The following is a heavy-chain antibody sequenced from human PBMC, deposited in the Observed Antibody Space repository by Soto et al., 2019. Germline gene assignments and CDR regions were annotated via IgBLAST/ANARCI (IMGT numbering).Heavy chain of an antibody. Sequence: QVQLQESGPGLVKPSGTLSLTCAVSGGSISSSNWWSWVRQPPGKGLEWIGEIYHSGSTNYNPSLKSRVTISGDKSKNQFSLKLSSVTAADTAVYYCARDPSVGTPDGSDIVLVPAAHSPGWFDPWGQGTLVTVSS. D-gene: IGHD2-2*01. V-gene: IGHV4-4*02. CDR2: IYHSGST. J-gene: IGHJ5*02. CDR3: ARDPSVGTPDGSDIVLVPAAHSPGWFDP. CDR1: GGSISSSNW.